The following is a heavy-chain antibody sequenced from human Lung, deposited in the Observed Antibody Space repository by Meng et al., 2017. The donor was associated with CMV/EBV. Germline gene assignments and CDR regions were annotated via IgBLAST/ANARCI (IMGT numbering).Heavy chain of an antibody. CDR1: GFIFSSYS. D-gene: IGHD3-22*01. Sequence: GGSLRLXCVVSGFIFSSYSMNWVRQAPGKGLEWVSYISSGSSTIYYAESVKGRFTISRDNAKNSLYLQMNSLRAEDTAVYYCARGVGSSGYYPDYWGQGTXVTVYS. J-gene: IGHJ4*02. CDR2: ISSGSSTI. CDR3: ARGVGSSGYYPDY. V-gene: IGHV3-48*04.